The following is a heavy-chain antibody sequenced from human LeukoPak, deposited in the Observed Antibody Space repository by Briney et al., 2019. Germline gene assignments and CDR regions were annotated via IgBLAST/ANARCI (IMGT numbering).Heavy chain of an antibody. V-gene: IGHV1-2*02. CDR3: ARAYYDFWSGYYWNWFDP. CDR2: INPNSGGT. J-gene: IGHJ5*02. D-gene: IGHD3-3*01. CDR1: GYTFTGYY. Sequence: ASVKVSCKASGYTFTGYYMHWVRQAPGQGLEWMGWINPNSGGTNYAQKFQGRVTMTRDTSISTAYMELSRLRSDDTAVYYCARAYYDFWSGYYWNWFDPLGREPWSPSPQ.